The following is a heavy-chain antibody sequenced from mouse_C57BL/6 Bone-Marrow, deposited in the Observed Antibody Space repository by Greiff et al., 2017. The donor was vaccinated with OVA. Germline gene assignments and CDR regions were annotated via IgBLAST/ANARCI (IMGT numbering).Heavy chain of an antibody. D-gene: IGHD3-1*01. CDR2: IDPSDSYT. CDR3: ARGGLQWAY. V-gene: IGHV1-59*01. Sequence: VQLQQPGAELVRPGTSVKLSCKASGYTFTSYWMHWVKQRPGQGLEWIGVIDPSDSYTNYNQKFKGKATLTVDTSSSTAYMQLSSLTSEDSAVYYCARGGLQWAYWGQGTQVTVSA. CDR1: GYTFTSYW. J-gene: IGHJ3*01.